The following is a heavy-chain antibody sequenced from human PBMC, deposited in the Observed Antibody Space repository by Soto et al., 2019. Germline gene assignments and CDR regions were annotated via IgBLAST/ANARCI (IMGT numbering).Heavy chain of an antibody. V-gene: IGHV4-59*08. Sequence: SETLSLTCTVSGDSISSYYWSWIRQPPGKGLEWIGYIYYSGNTNYNPSLKSRVTISVDTSKNQFSLKLSSVTAADTAVYYCARRWGRSFDYWGQGTLVTVSS. J-gene: IGHJ4*02. CDR2: IYYSGNT. D-gene: IGHD2-15*01. CDR3: ARRWGRSFDY. CDR1: GDSISSYY.